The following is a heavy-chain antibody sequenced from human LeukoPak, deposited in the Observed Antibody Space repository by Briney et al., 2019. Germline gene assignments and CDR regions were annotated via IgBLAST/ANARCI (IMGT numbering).Heavy chain of an antibody. CDR1: GGSISSYY. CDR3: ARRVWGSYRPPGYFDY. V-gene: IGHV4-59*08. J-gene: IGHJ4*02. D-gene: IGHD3-16*02. Sequence: SETLSLTCTVSGGSISSYYWSWIRQPPGKGLEWIGYIYYSGSTNYNPSLKSRVTISADTSKNQFSLKLSSVTAADTAVYYCARRVWGSYRPPGYFDYWGQGTLVTVSS. CDR2: IYYSGST.